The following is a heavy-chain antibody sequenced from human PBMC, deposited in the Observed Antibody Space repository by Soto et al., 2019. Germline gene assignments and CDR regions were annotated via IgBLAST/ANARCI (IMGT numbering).Heavy chain of an antibody. D-gene: IGHD3-22*01. CDR1: GYTFTSYD. Sequence: QVQLVQSGAEVKKPGASVKVSCKTSGYTFTSYDINWVRQATGQGLEWMGWMNPNSGHTGYAQKFQGRLTMTWNTSISTAYMELSSLRSEDTAVYYCARGSSGSGYYFDYWGQGTRVTVSS. J-gene: IGHJ4*02. V-gene: IGHV1-8*01. CDR2: MNPNSGHT. CDR3: ARGSSGSGYYFDY.